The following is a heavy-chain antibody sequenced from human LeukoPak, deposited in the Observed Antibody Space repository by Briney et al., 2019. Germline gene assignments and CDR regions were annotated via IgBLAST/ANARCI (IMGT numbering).Heavy chain of an antibody. J-gene: IGHJ4*02. CDR1: GGSISSSSYY. Sequence: SETLSLTCIVSGGSISSSSYYWGWIRQPPGKGLEWIGSIYYSGSTYYNPSLKSRVTISVDTSKNQFSLKLSSVTAADTAVYYCARESIAARRVDYWGQGTLVTVSS. D-gene: IGHD6-6*01. V-gene: IGHV4-39*07. CDR2: IYYSGST. CDR3: ARESIAARRVDY.